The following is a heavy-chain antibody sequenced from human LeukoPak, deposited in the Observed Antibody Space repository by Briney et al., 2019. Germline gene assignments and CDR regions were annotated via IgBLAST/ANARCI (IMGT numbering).Heavy chain of an antibody. CDR1: GGTFISYA. CDR2: IIPIFGTA. J-gene: IGHJ6*04. Sequence: ASGGTFISYAISWVRQAPGQGREWMGGIIPIFGTANYAQKFQGRVTITADKSTSTAYMELSSLRSEDTAVYYCAREGVGMDVWGKGTTVTVSS. CDR3: AREGVGMDV. V-gene: IGHV1-69*06.